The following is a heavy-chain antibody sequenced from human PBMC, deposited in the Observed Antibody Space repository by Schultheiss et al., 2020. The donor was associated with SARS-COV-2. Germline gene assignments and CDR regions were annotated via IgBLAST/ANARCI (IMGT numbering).Heavy chain of an antibody. J-gene: IGHJ4*02. CDR3: ARDEYCGGDCYSSDY. CDR2: ISSNGGST. Sequence: GGSLRLSCAASGFTFSSYAMHWVRQAPGKGLEYVSAISSNGGSTYYADSVKGRFTISRDNAKNSLYLQMNSLRAEDTAVYYCARDEYCGGDCYSSDYWGQGTLVTVSS. V-gene: IGHV3-64*04. D-gene: IGHD2-21*02. CDR1: GFTFSSYA.